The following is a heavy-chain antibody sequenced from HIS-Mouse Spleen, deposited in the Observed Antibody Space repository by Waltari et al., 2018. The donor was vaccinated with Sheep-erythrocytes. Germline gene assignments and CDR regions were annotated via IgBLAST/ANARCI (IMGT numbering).Heavy chain of an antibody. CDR3: ARGRIAAAVYAFDI. J-gene: IGHJ3*02. CDR2: INPNSGGT. CDR1: GYTFTGHY. D-gene: IGHD6-13*01. Sequence: QVQLVQSGAEVKKPGASVKGSCKASGYTFTGHYRPWVRQAPGQGLEWMGWINPNSGGTNYAQKFQGRVTMTRDTSISTAYMELSRLRSDDTAVYYCARGRIAAAVYAFDIWGQGTMVTVSS. V-gene: IGHV1-2*02.